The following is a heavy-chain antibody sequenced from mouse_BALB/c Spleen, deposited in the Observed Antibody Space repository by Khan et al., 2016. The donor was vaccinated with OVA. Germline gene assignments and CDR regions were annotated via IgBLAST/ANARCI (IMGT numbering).Heavy chain of an antibody. CDR1: GFSLSTSGLG. J-gene: IGHJ3*01. D-gene: IGHD2-4*01. CDR3: SRSLYDYDPWFAY. CDR2: IYWDDAK. V-gene: IGHV8-12*01. Sequence: QVTLKESGPGILQPSQTLSLTCSFSGFSLSTSGLGVSWIRQPSGQGLEWLAHIYWDDAKRPNPSLKTRPTISKDTSRNQVFLKITSVETADTATYYCSRSLYDYDPWFAYWGQGTLVTVSA.